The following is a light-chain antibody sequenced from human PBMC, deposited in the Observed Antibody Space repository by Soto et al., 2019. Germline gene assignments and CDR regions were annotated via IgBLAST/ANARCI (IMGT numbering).Light chain of an antibody. CDR3: QQYHNWPPIT. Sequence: EIVMTQSPATLSVSPGERVSLSCRASQSIGTSLAWYQQKPGQAPRLLIYGASTRATGTPARFSGSGSGTEFTLTISSQQSEDFAVYYCQQYHNWPPITFGGGAKIEIK. CDR2: GAS. CDR1: QSIGTS. V-gene: IGKV3-15*01. J-gene: IGKJ4*01.